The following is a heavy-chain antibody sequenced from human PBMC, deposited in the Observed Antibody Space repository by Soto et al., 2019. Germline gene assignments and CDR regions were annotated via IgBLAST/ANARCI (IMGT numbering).Heavy chain of an antibody. CDR1: GGSISSYY. CDR3: ARRYGYAFDI. V-gene: IGHV4-59*01. CDR2: IYYSGRT. Sequence: QVQLQESGPGLVKPSETLSLTCTVSGGSISSYYWSWIRQPPGKGLEWIGYIYYSGRTNYNPSLKSRVTRTVDTSKTQLSLKLSSVTAAATAVYYCARRYGYAFDIWGQATMVNVSS. D-gene: IGHD4-17*01. J-gene: IGHJ3*02.